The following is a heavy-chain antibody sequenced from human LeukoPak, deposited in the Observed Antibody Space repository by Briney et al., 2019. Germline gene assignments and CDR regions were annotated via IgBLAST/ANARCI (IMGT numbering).Heavy chain of an antibody. J-gene: IGHJ4*02. V-gene: IGHV3-23*01. Sequence: PGVSLRLSCAVSGFTFTFQAMSWARQAPGKGLVWVSSFSGSGGSTFYADSVKGRYPLYRQHPKNTLYLQMHSLRAEDTAVYYCTKAPVAGTARVPAHYFDAWAQGTLVTVSS. CDR3: TKAPVAGTARVPAHYFDA. CDR1: GFTFTFQA. CDR2: FSGSGGST. D-gene: IGHD6-19*01.